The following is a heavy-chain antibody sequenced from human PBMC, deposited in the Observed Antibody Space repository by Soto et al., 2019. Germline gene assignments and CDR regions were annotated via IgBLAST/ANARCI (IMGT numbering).Heavy chain of an antibody. V-gene: IGHV3-7*01. D-gene: IGHD2-15*01. Sequence: GGSLRLSCAASGFTFSSYWMSWVRQAPGKGLEWVANMNQDGSEKYYVDSVKGRFTISRDNAKNSLYLQMNSLRAEDTAVYYCARGGGRGSTNSFDPWGQGTLVTVSS. CDR3: ARGGGRGSTNSFDP. J-gene: IGHJ5*02. CDR2: MNQDGSEK. CDR1: GFTFSSYW.